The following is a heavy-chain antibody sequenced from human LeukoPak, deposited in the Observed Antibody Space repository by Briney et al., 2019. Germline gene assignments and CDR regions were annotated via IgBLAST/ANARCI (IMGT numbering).Heavy chain of an antibody. D-gene: IGHD3-22*01. CDR2: INHSGST. V-gene: IGHV4-34*01. J-gene: IGHJ3*02. CDR1: GGSLSGYY. Sequence: SETLSLTCAVYGGSLSGYYWSWIRPPPRKGLEWIGEINHSGSTNYNPSLRSRVTISVDTSKNQFSLKLSSLTAADTAVYYCARGLGNRITMIVVVKSGAFDIWGQGTMVTVSS. CDR3: ARGLGNRITMIVVVKSGAFDI.